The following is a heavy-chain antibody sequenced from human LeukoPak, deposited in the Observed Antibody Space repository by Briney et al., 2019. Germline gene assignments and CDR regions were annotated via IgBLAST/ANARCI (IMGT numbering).Heavy chain of an antibody. Sequence: SQTLSLTCTVSGGSISSGDYYWSWIRQPPGKGLEWIGYIYYSGSTYYNPSLKSRVTISVDTSKNQFSLKLSSVTAADTAVYYCARATNYGSGNINRWGQGTLVTVSS. CDR2: IYYSGST. CDR3: ARATNYGSGNINR. J-gene: IGHJ4*02. V-gene: IGHV4-30-4*01. D-gene: IGHD3-10*01. CDR1: GGSISSGDYY.